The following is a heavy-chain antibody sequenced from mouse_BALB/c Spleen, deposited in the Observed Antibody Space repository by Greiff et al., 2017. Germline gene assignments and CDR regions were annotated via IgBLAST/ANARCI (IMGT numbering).Heavy chain of an antibody. V-gene: IGHV5-9*03. D-gene: IGHD3-2*01. CDR2: ISSGGGNT. CDR3: ARYRTARATGYFDY. Sequence: EVMLVESGGGLVKPGGSLKLSCAASGFTFSSYTMSWVRQTPEKRLEWVATISSGGGNTYYPDSVKGRFTISRDNAKNTLYLQMSSLRSEDTALYDCARYRTARATGYFDYWGQGTTLTVSS. CDR1: GFTFSSYT. J-gene: IGHJ2*01.